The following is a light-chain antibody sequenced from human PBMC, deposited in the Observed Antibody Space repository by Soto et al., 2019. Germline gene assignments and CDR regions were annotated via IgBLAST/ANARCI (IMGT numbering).Light chain of an antibody. Sequence: QPVLTQSPSASASLGASVTLTCSMTSGFIDYAIAWHQQQPERGPRFLMLLKTDGNYYPGDGIPDRFSGSSSGTERYLTISSLQSEDEADYYCQTWGTGIKVLFGGGTKVTVL. CDR2: LKTDGNY. CDR3: QTWGTGIKVL. J-gene: IGLJ2*01. CDR1: SGFIDYA. V-gene: IGLV4-69*02.